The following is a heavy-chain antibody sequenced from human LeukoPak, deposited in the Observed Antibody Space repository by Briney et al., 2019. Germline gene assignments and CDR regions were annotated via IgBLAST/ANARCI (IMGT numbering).Heavy chain of an antibody. J-gene: IGHJ4*02. V-gene: IGHV4-34*01. D-gene: IGHD3-22*01. CDR1: GGSFSGYY. Sequence: SETLSLTCAVYGGSFSGYYWSWIRQPPGKGLEWIGEINHSGSTNYNPSLKSRVTISVDTSKNQFSLKLSSVTAADTAVYYCAGAGYYDSSGENVDYWGQGTLVTVSS. CDR2: INHSGST. CDR3: AGAGYYDSSGENVDY.